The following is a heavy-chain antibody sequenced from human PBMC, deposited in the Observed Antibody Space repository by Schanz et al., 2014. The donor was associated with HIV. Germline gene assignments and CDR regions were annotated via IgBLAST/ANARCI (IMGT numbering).Heavy chain of an antibody. CDR3: ARGSWYSSGWVDDQYYYDVDV. J-gene: IGHJ6*02. CDR1: GFTFSGYY. Sequence: QVQLVESGGTLVNPGSSLRLSCAASGFTFSGYYMSWIRQAPGKGLEWVSSISDSGDNTYYADSVKGRFTISRDNSKNSVFLQMDRLRAEDTAVYYCARGSWYSSGWVDDQYYYDVDVWGQGTTVTVSS. D-gene: IGHD6-19*01. V-gene: IGHV3-11*04. CDR2: ISDSGDNT.